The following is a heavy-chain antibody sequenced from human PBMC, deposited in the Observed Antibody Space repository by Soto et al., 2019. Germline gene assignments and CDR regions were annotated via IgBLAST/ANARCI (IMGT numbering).Heavy chain of an antibody. J-gene: IGHJ5*02. Sequence: GGSLRLSCEASGFIFSDHAMSWVRQAPGKGLERVSAISGNGIATYYADSVKGRFTISGDNSKNTLYLQMNRLRADDTAVYYCARDAISMVRGTNNWFDPWGQGTLVTVSS. CDR2: ISGNGIAT. D-gene: IGHD3-10*01. V-gene: IGHV3-23*01. CDR1: GFIFSDHA. CDR3: ARDAISMVRGTNNWFDP.